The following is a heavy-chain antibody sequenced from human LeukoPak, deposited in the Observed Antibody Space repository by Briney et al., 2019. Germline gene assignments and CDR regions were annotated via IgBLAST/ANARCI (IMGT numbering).Heavy chain of an antibody. CDR2: IYSGGST. CDR1: GFTVSSNY. J-gene: IGHJ4*02. CDR3: ARARGIAAHFDY. Sequence: GGSLRLSCAASGFTVSSNYMSWVRQAPGKGLEWVSVIYSGGSTYYADSVKGRFTISRDNAKNSLYLQMNSLRAEDTAVYYCARARGIAAHFDYWGQGTLVTVSS. V-gene: IGHV3-53*01. D-gene: IGHD6-13*01.